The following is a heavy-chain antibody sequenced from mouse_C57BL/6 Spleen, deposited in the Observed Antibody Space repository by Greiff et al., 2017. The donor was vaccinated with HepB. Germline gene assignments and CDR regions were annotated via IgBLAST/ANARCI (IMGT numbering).Heavy chain of an antibody. CDR2: IDPSDSYT. D-gene: IGHD1-1*01. V-gene: IGHV1-50*01. J-gene: IGHJ3*01. Sequence: QVQLQQPGAELVKPGASVKLSCKASGYTFTSYWMQWVKQRPGQGLEWIGEIDPSDSYTNYNQKFKGKATLTVDTSSSTAYMQLSSLTSEDSAVYYCARGRLRSRFAYWGQGTLVTVSA. CDR1: GYTFTSYW. CDR3: ARGRLRSRFAY.